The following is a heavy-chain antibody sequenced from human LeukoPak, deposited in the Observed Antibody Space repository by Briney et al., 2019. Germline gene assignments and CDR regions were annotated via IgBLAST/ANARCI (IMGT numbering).Heavy chain of an antibody. V-gene: IGHV3-11*03. Sequence: GGSLRLSSAASAFTFTNIAMTWIRPAPGKGLEWVSYISGSSSYTDYADSVKGRFTISRDNANDSLYLQINSLRAEDTAVYYCARSLVAAHGSKGGPWGQGSLVTVSS. D-gene: IGHD6-13*01. CDR2: ISGSSSYT. J-gene: IGHJ4*02. CDR3: ARSLVAAHGSKGGP. CDR1: AFTFTNIA.